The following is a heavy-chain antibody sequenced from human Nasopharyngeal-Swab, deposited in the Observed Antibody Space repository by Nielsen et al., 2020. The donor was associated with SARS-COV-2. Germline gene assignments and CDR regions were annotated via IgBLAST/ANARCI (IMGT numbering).Heavy chain of an antibody. CDR2: ISSSSSYI. V-gene: IGHV3-21*01. CDR1: GFTFSSYS. D-gene: IGHD2-2*01. CDR3: ARDASSSTSADY. Sequence: GESLKISCAASGFTFSSYSMNWVRQAPGKGLEWVSSISSSSSYIHYAASMKGRFTISRDNAKNSLYLQMNSLRAEDTAVYYYARDASSSTSADYWGQGTLVTVSS. J-gene: IGHJ4*02.